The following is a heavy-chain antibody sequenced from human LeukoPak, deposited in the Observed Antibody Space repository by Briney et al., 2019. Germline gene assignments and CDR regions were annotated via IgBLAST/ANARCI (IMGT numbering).Heavy chain of an antibody. V-gene: IGHV1-69*04. CDR3: ARELESCSSTSCYMGADY. CDR1: GGTFSSYT. J-gene: IGHJ4*02. D-gene: IGHD2-2*02. CDR2: IIPILGIA. Sequence: SVKVSCKASGGTFSSYTISWVRQAPGQGLEWMGRIIPILGIANYAQKFQGRVTITADKSTSTAHMELSSLRSEDTAVYYCARELESCSSTSCYMGADYWGQGTLVTVSS.